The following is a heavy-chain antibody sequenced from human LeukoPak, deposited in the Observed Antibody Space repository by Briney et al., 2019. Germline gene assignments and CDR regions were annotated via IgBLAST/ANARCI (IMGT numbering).Heavy chain of an antibody. V-gene: IGHV3-23*01. CDR2: ISVGSDVI. CDR3: AKSHVSTATGTGRYFDY. Sequence: GGSLRLSCAVSGLTFSNSAMSWVRQAPGKGLEWVSAISVGSDVIYYADSVKGRFAISRDNSKHTVCLQMDSLRAEDTAVYYCAKSHVSTATGTGRYFDYWGQGTLVTVSS. D-gene: IGHD3-9*01. J-gene: IGHJ4*02. CDR1: GLTFSNSA.